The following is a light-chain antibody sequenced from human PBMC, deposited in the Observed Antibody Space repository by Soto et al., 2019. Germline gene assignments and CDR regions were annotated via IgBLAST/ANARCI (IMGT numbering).Light chain of an antibody. Sequence: DIQMTQSPSTLSASVGDRVTITCRASQSISSWLAWYQQKPGKAPKLLIYKASSLDSGVPSRFSGSGSGTEFTLTISSLQPDDFATYYCKQYNSYWTFGQGTKVEIK. CDR1: QSISSW. CDR2: KAS. V-gene: IGKV1-5*03. J-gene: IGKJ1*01. CDR3: KQYNSYWT.